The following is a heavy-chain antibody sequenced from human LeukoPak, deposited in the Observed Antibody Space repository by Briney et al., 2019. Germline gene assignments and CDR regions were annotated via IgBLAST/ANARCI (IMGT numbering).Heavy chain of an antibody. V-gene: IGHV1-69*04. Sequence: ASVKVSCKASGGTFSSYAISWVRQAPGQGLEWMGRIIPILGIANYAQKFQGRVTITADKSTSTAYMELSSLGSEDTAVYYCARASGGYGSGSYQVDYWGQGTLVTVSS. CDR3: ARASGGYGSGSYQVDY. D-gene: IGHD3-10*01. CDR1: GGTFSSYA. J-gene: IGHJ4*02. CDR2: IIPILGIA.